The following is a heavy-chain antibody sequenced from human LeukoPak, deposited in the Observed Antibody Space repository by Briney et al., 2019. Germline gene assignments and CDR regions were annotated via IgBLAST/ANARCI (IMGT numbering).Heavy chain of an antibody. V-gene: IGHV3-33*06. CDR3: AKDLSDPVMVIDS. Sequence: GGSLRLSCAASGFTFSSYGMHWVRQAPGKGLEWVAVIWYDGSNKYYADSVKGRFTISRDNSKNTLYPQMNSLRAEDTAVYYCAKDLSDPVMVIDSWGQGTLVTVSS. D-gene: IGHD5-18*01. CDR1: GFTFSSYG. J-gene: IGHJ4*02. CDR2: IWYDGSNK.